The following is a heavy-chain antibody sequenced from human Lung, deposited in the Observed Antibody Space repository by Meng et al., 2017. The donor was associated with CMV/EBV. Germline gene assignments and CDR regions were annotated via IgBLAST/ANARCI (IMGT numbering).Heavy chain of an antibody. Sequence: ASXXVSXKASGYKFTDYGITWVRQAPGQGLEWMGWIYTYNGNTNFAQNVQGRGSMTRDTSTSTAYMELRSLRSDDTAVYYCARSKIAARSHYYYGMDVGGQGTXVTVSS. CDR1: GYKFTDYG. V-gene: IGHV1-18*01. D-gene: IGHD6-6*01. J-gene: IGHJ6*02. CDR2: IYTYNGNT. CDR3: ARSKIAARSHYYYGMDV.